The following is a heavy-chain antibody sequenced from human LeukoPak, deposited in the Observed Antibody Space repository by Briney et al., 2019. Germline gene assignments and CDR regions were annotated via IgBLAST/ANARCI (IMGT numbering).Heavy chain of an antibody. CDR3: ARIPHPSVDDSRGHDFDY. D-gene: IGHD3-22*01. J-gene: IGHJ4*02. V-gene: IGHV1-18*01. CDR2: ISAYNGNT. CDR1: GYTFTSYG. Sequence: ASVKVSCKSSGYTFTSYGISWVRQAPGQGLEWMGWISAYNGNTNYAQKFQGRVTITADESTSTAYMELSSLRSEDTAVYYCARIPHPSVDDSRGHDFDYWGQGTLVTVSS.